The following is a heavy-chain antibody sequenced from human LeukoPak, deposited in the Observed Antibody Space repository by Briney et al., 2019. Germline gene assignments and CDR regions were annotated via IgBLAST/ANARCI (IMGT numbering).Heavy chain of an antibody. CDR1: GRNFDDYG. D-gene: IGHD3-22*01. V-gene: IGHV3-9*01. CDR2: ISWNGGNI. CDR3: VKDRYFYDSGSKAN. J-gene: IGHJ4*02. Sequence: GGSLRLSCVDSGRNFDDYGMFWVRQSPGKGLEWVSGISWNGGNIGYADSVKDRFTISRDNAKNSLYLQMNSLRVDDTAFYYCVKDRYFYDSGSKANWGQGTLVTISS.